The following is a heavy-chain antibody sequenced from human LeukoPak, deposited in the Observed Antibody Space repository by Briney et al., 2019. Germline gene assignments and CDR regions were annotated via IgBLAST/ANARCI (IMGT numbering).Heavy chain of an antibody. CDR3: ARDDSSGYYVGY. CDR1: GGTFSSYA. CDR2: IIPIFGIA. J-gene: IGHJ4*02. V-gene: IGHV1-69*04. D-gene: IGHD3-22*01. Sequence: GASVKVSCKASGGTFSSYAISWVRQAPGQGLEWMGRIIPIFGIANYAQKFQGRVTITAGKSTSTAYMELSSLRSEDTAVYYCARDDSSGYYVGYWGQGTLVTVSS.